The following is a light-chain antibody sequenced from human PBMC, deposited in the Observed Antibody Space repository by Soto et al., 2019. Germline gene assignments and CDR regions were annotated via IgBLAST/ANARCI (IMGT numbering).Light chain of an antibody. J-gene: IGKJ1*01. CDR3: HQYYYWRT. CDR1: QNVNHD. V-gene: IGKV3-15*01. Sequence: EVILTQSPATLSVSPGESVTLSCRASQNVNHDLAWYQQKAGQAPRILIYAASVRAPGIPVRFSGSGSATEFTLTISSLESEDFSFYYCHQYYYWRTFGQGTKVE. CDR2: AAS.